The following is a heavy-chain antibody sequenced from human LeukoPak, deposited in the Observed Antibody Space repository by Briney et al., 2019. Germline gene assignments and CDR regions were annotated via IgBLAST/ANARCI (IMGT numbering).Heavy chain of an antibody. CDR3: ARGPYDGPGYHLASNFDC. V-gene: IGHV5-51*01. CDR1: GYSFTSYW. J-gene: IGHJ4*02. CDR2: IYPGDSDT. Sequence: GESLKISCKGSGYSFTSYWIGWARQMPGKGLEWMGIIYPGDSDTRYSPSFQGQVTISADKSISTAYLQWSSLKASDTAMYYCARGPYDGPGYHLASNFDCWGQGTLATVSS. D-gene: IGHD3-22*01.